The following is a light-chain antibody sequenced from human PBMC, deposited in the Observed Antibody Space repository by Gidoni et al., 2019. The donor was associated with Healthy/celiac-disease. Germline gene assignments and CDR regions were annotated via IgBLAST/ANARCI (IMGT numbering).Light chain of an antibody. CDR3: CSYAGSTTFFYV. V-gene: IGLV2-23*03. J-gene: IGLJ1*01. CDR1: RSDVGSYNL. CDR2: EGS. Sequence: QSALPQPAPVPGSPGQSTTISCTGTRSDVGSYNLGSWSQPHPCKAPQLMIYEGSKRPSGVSTRFSCSKSGNTASLTITGLQAEDEADYYYCSYAGSTTFFYVFGAGTKVTVL.